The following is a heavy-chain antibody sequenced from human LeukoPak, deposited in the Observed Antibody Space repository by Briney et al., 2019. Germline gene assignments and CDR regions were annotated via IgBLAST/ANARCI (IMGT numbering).Heavy chain of an antibody. CDR2: IYSSGGT. CDR3: ARLTTTVTFDY. D-gene: IGHD4-17*01. Sequence: QSGGSLRLSCAASGFTVGSNHMSWVRQAPGKGLEWVSVIYSSGGTNYADSVKGRFTISRDNSKNTLYLQMNSLTAEDTAVYYCARLTTTVTFDYWGQGTLVTVSS. CDR1: GFTVGSNH. J-gene: IGHJ4*02. V-gene: IGHV3-66*01.